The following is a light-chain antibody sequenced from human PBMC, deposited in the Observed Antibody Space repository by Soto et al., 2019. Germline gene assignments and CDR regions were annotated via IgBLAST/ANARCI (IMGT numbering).Light chain of an antibody. V-gene: IGKV3-15*01. CDR3: QQYNNWPLYT. J-gene: IGKJ2*01. CDR2: GAS. Sequence: EIVMTQSPATLSVSPGERATLSCRASQSVSSNLAWYQQKPGQAPRLLIYGASTRATGIPARFSGSGSGTEVSLTISSLQSADFAVYYCQQYNNWPLYTFGQGTKLEIK. CDR1: QSVSSN.